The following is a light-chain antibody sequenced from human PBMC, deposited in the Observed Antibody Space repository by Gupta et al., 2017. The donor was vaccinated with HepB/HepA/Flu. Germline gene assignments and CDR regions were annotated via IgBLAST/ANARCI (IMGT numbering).Light chain of an antibody. V-gene: IGLV3-21*04. CDR2: YDT. Sequence: SYVLTQPPSVSVAPGKTASITCGGNNIGSKSVHWYQQKPGQAPILVIYYDTDRPSGIPERFSGSNSGTTATLIISRVEAGDEADYYCQVWDTYSDNVVFGGGTKVTVL. J-gene: IGLJ2*01. CDR1: NIGSKS. CDR3: QVWDTYSDNVV.